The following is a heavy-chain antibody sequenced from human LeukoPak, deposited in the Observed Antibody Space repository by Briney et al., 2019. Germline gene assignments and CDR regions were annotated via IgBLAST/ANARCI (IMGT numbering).Heavy chain of an antibody. J-gene: IGHJ4*02. CDR2: IYNSGST. D-gene: IGHD1-26*01. CDR3: ARSPRGVGVTALDY. Sequence: SETLSLTCTVSDGSISSYYWSWIRQPPGRGLEWIGYIYNSGSTNYNPSLKSRVTISVDTSKKQFSLKLSSVTATDTAVYYCARSPRGVGVTALDYWGQGTLVTVSS. CDR1: DGSISSYY. V-gene: IGHV4-59*01.